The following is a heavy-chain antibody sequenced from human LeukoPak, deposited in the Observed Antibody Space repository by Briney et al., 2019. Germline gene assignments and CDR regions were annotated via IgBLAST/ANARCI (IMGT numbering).Heavy chain of an antibody. D-gene: IGHD3-9*01. CDR3: ARRDYVILTGYSYYFDY. CDR1: GYSFTSYG. Sequence: GEALKISCKGSGYSFTSYGIGWGRQMAGKGLWWMWIIDPGDSDTRYSPSFQGQVTISADTSIRTADLPWSSLKASDTAMYYCARRDYVILTGYSYYFDYWGQGTLVSVSS. CDR2: IDPGDSDT. J-gene: IGHJ4*02. V-gene: IGHV5-51*01.